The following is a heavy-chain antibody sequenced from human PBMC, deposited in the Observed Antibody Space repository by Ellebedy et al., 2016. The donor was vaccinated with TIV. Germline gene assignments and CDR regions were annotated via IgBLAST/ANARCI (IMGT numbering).Heavy chain of an antibody. D-gene: IGHD1-26*01. J-gene: IGHJ4*02. CDR3: AMGDWFSRY. V-gene: IGHV3-7*01. CDR1: GLSFSNSW. Sequence: GGSLRLSCAASGLSFSNSWMSWVRQAAGRGLERVASIKEDGSEKHYVDSVEGRFTISRDNAKNSLSLQMNSLRAEDTAVYYCAMGDWFSRYWGQGTLVTVSS. CDR2: IKEDGSEK.